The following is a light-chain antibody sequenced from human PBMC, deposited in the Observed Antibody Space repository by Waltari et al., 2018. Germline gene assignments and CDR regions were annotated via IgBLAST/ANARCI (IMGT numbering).Light chain of an antibody. V-gene: IGKV1-9*01. CDR3: QQRGAYPIT. CDR2: GAS. J-gene: IGKJ5*01. Sequence: DIQLTQSPSFLSASVGDRVTITCRASQGISSYLSWYQQKPGKAPKLLIYGASTLQSAIPSRFSGIGSGTEFTLTISSLQPEDSATYYCQQRGAYPITFGQGTRVETK. CDR1: QGISSY.